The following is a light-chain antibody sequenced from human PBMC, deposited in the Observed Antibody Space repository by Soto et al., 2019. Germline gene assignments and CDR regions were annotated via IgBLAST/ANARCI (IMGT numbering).Light chain of an antibody. J-gene: IGKJ5*01. CDR2: KAS. CDR3: QQYNSYPYT. CDR1: QSISSW. Sequence: DIQMTQFPSTLSASVGDTVTITCRASQSISSWLAWYQQKPGKAPKLLIYKASSLESGVPSRFSGSGSGTEFTLTISSLQPDDFATYYCQQYNSYPYTFGQGTRLEIK. V-gene: IGKV1-5*03.